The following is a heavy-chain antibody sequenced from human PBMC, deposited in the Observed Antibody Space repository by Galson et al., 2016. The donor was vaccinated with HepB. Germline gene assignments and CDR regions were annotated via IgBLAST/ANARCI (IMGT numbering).Heavy chain of an antibody. CDR3: ARVETGTTRAYYYGMDV. Sequence: SCKATGGTFSSYGFSWVRQAPGQGLEWMGGIIPILGTANYAQKFQGRVTITADESTRTTYMEVNSLRSEDTAVYYCARVETGTTRAYYYGMDVWGQGTTVSVSS. CDR2: IIPILGTA. J-gene: IGHJ6*02. V-gene: IGHV1-69*01. D-gene: IGHD1-1*01. CDR1: GGTFSSYG.